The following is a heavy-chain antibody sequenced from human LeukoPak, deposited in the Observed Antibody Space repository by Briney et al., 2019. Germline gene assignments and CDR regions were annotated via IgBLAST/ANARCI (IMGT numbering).Heavy chain of an antibody. J-gene: IGHJ2*01. CDR2: IYYSGST. CDR1: GGSLSSYY. CDR3: ARYLGSGYYYYWYFDL. Sequence: SETLSLTCTVSGGSLSSYYWSWIRQAPGKELEWIRYIYYSGSTNYNPSLKSRVTISVDTSKNQLSLKLSSVTAADTAVYYCARYLGSGYYYYWYFDLWGRGTLVTVSS. V-gene: IGHV4-59*01. D-gene: IGHD3-22*01.